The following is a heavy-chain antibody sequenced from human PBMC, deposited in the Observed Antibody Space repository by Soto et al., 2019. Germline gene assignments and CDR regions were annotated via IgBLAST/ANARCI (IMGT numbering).Heavy chain of an antibody. CDR2: IKQDGSEK. V-gene: IGHV3-7*03. Sequence: PGGSLRLSCAASGFTFSSYWMSWVRQAPGKGLGWVANIKQDGSEKYYVDSVKGRFTISRDNAKNSLYLQMNSLRAEDTAVYYCAREKEDEGSSSLMVYYGMDDWGQGTTVTDSS. CDR3: AREKEDEGSSSLMVYYGMDD. CDR1: GFTFSSYW. J-gene: IGHJ6*02. D-gene: IGHD6-6*01.